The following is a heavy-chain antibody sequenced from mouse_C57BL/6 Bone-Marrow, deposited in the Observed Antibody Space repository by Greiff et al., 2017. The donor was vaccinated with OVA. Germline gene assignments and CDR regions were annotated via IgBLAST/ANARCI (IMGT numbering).Heavy chain of an antibody. CDR3: ARRGYSPFAY. CDR2: ISSGGSYT. Sequence: EVQPKESGGDLVKPGGSLKLSCAASGFTFSSYGMSWVRQTPDKRLEWVATISSGGSYTYYPDSVKGRFTISRDNAKNTLYLQMSSLKSEDTAMYYCARRGYSPFAYWGQGTLVTVSA. V-gene: IGHV5-6*01. CDR1: GFTFSSYG. J-gene: IGHJ3*01. D-gene: IGHD3-1*01.